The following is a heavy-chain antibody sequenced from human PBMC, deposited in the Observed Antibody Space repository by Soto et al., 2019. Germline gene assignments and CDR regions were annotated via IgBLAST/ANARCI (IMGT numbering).Heavy chain of an antibody. CDR2: LYYSGTS. CDR3: ATNGPYGFWSGGDVFDI. D-gene: IGHD3-3*01. CDR1: GGSMSSGTYF. J-gene: IGHJ3*02. V-gene: IGHV4-39*01. Sequence: QLQLHQSGPGLVKPSETLSLTCSVSGGSMSSGTYFWGWIRQPPGKGLEWIGSLYYSGTSHYNPSLKSRVTIYVDASKNHFSLNLTSLTAADTAVYYCATNGPYGFWSGGDVFDIWGQGTMVTVSS.